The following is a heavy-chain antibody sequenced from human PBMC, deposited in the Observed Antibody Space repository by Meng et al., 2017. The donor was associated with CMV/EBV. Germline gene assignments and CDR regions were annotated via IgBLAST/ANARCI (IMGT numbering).Heavy chain of an antibody. V-gene: IGHV3-73*01. CDR1: RFPFSGPD. CDR3: TRPQVAGSLDY. D-gene: IGHD6-19*01. CDR2: IRSKANSYAT. J-gene: IGHJ4*02. Sequence: AASRFPFSGPDMHWVRQAYGKGLEWVGRIRSKANSYATAYAASVKGRFTISRDDSRNTAYLQMNSLKTEDTAVYYCTRPQVAGSLDYWGQGTLVTVSS.